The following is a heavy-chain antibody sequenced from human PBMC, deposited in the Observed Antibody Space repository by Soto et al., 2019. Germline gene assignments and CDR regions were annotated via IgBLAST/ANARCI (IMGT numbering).Heavy chain of an antibody. CDR3: ARFSGYSYGYYYGMDV. CDR1: GSSISSSNW. CDR2: IYHSGST. Sequence: SETLSLTCAVSGSSISSSNWWSWVRQPPGKGLEWIGEIYHSGSTNYNPSLKSRVTISVDKSKNQFSLKLSSVTAADTAVYYCARFSGYSYGYYYGMDVWGQGTTVTVSS. D-gene: IGHD5-18*01. V-gene: IGHV4-4*02. J-gene: IGHJ6*02.